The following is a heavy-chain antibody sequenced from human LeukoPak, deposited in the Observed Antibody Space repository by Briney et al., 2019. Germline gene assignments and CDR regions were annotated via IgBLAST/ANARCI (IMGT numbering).Heavy chain of an antibody. Sequence: KPSETLSLTCTVSGGSISGYYWSWIRQPPGKGLEWIGYINYSETTNYNPSLKRRVTISVDTSRNQFSLRLSSVTAADTAVYYCARGIFGMVINGFDIWGQGTMVTVSS. CDR2: INYSETT. J-gene: IGHJ3*02. D-gene: IGHD3-3*01. CDR1: GGSISGYY. CDR3: ARGIFGMVINGFDI. V-gene: IGHV4-59*01.